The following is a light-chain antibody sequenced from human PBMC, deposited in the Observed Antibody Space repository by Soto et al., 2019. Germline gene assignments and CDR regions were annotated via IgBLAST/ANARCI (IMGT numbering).Light chain of an antibody. J-gene: IGKJ4*01. CDR2: GAS. CDR3: LHSPLI. V-gene: IGKV3-20*01. Sequence: EIVLTQSPGTLSLSPGERATLSCRANQSFSNTYLGWYQQQPGQAPMLLIYGASISATGIPDSFSGSGSEIAFTLTIRRLEPEDSALYYCLHSPLIFGGGTKVEIK. CDR1: QSFSNTY.